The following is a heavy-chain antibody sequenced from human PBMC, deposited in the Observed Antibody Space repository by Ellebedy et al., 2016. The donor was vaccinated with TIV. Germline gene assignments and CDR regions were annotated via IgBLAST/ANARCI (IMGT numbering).Heavy chain of an antibody. CDR1: GFTFSSYW. Sequence: GGSLRLXCTASGFTFSSYWMHWVRQAPGKGLVWLSRINSDGSTTTYADSVKGRFTISRDNAKNTLFLQMNSLRAEDTAVYYCARLNWGPTRDYWGQGTLVTVSS. CDR3: ARLNWGPTRDY. J-gene: IGHJ4*02. D-gene: IGHD3-16*01. V-gene: IGHV3-74*01. CDR2: INSDGSTT.